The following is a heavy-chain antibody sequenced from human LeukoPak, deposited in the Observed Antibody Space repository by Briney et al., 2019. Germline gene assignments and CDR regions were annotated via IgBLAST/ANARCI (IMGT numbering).Heavy chain of an antibody. Sequence: GASVKVSCKASGYTFTSYGISWVRQAPGQGLEWMGWISAYNGNTNYAQKFQGRVTMTRDTSISTAYMELSRLRSDDTAVYYCARGGQWLVPFDYWGQGTLVTVSS. CDR3: ARGGQWLVPFDY. V-gene: IGHV1-18*01. CDR2: ISAYNGNT. J-gene: IGHJ4*02. D-gene: IGHD6-19*01. CDR1: GYTFTSYG.